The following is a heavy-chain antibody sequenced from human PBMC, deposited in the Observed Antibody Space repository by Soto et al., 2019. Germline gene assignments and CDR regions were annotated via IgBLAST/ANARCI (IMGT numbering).Heavy chain of an antibody. CDR2: ISSSSGTI. V-gene: IGHV3-11*01. Sequence: GGSLRLSCAASGFTFSDYYMTWIRQAPGSGLEWVSYISSSSGTISYANSVKGRFTISRDNAQNSLYLQMTSLSAEDTAVYHCAKNQGVELVPLATVDWFDPWGQGSVVTVSS. D-gene: IGHD1-26*01. CDR1: GFTFSDYY. J-gene: IGHJ5*02. CDR3: AKNQGVELVPLATVDWFDP.